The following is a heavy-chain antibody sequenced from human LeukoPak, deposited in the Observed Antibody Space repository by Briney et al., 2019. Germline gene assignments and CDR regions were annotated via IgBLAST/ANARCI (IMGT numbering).Heavy chain of an antibody. CDR2: IYTSGST. CDR1: GGSISSYY. J-gene: IGHJ5*02. Sequence: PSETLCLTCTVSGGSISSYYWSWIRQPAGKGLEWIGRIYTSGSTNYNPSLKSRVTMSVDTSKNQFSLKLSSVTAADTAVYYCARDGPYYDILTGYQGADDWFDPWGQGTLVTVSS. CDR3: ARDGPYYDILTGYQGADDWFDP. V-gene: IGHV4-4*07. D-gene: IGHD3-9*01.